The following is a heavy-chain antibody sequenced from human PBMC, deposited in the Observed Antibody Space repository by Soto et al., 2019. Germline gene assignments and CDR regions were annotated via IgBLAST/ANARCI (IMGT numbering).Heavy chain of an antibody. CDR2: GRNRAYSYST. D-gene: IGHD2-2*01. J-gene: IGHJ6*02. V-gene: IGHV3-72*01. CDR3: ARDNKVPAAMSNYYYGMDV. CDR1: GYIFSDHY. Sequence: GGSLRLSCAASGYIFSDHYIDWVRQGPGKGLEWVGRGRNRAYSYSTEYAASVKGRFTISRDDSRNSAYLQMNSLKTEDTAVYYCARDNKVPAAMSNYYYGMDVWGQGTTVTVSS.